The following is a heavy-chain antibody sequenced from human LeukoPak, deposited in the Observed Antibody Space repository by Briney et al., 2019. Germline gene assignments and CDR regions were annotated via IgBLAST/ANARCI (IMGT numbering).Heavy chain of an antibody. CDR3: ASCIAAAYNWFDP. J-gene: IGHJ5*02. Sequence: SVKVSCKASGGTFSSYATSWVRQAPGQGLEWMGGIIPIFGTANYAQKFQGRVTITADESTSTAYMELSSLRSEDTAVYYCASCIAAAYNWFDPWGQGTLVTVSS. D-gene: IGHD6-13*01. CDR1: GGTFSSYA. CDR2: IIPIFGTA. V-gene: IGHV1-69*01.